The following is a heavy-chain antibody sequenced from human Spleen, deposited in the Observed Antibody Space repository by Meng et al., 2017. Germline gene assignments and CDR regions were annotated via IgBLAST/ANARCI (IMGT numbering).Heavy chain of an antibody. CDR1: GGSISSIDW. CDR3: ARGGGYCSSTSCYYYYGMDV. J-gene: IGHJ6*02. Sequence: SETLSLTCVVSGGSISSIDWWSWVRQPPGKGLEWIGEIYHGGDTNYNPSLKSRVTIAIDKSKNQFSLKLSSVTAADTAVYYCARGGGYCSSTSCYYYYGMDVWGQGTTVTVSS. D-gene: IGHD2-2*01. V-gene: IGHV4/OR15-8*02. CDR2: IYHGGDT.